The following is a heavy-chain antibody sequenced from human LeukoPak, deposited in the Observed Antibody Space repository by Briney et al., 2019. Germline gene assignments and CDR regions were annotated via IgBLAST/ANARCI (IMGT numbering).Heavy chain of an antibody. CDR3: AATYDFWSAPDY. J-gene: IGHJ4*02. D-gene: IGHD3-3*01. CDR2: IIPIFGTA. V-gene: IGHV1-69*13. CDR1: GGTFSSYA. Sequence: ASVKVSCKASGGTFSSYAISWVRQAPGQGLEWMGGIIPIFGTANYAQKFQGRVTITADESTSTAYMELSSLRSEDTAVYYCAATYDFWSAPDYWGQGTLVTVSS.